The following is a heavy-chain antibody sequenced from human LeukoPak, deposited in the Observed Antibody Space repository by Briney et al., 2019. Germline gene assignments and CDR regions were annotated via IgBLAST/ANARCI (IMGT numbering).Heavy chain of an antibody. D-gene: IGHD1-1*01. CDR2: IYHSGST. CDR3: ARDSPPGPFPIPGTIDL. Sequence: PAETLSLTCAVSGYSISSGCYWGWIRQPPGKGLEWIGSIYHSGSTYYNPSLKSRVTISVDTSKNQFSPKLSSVTAADTAVHYCARDSPPGPFPIPGTIDLWGRGTLVTVSS. J-gene: IGHJ2*01. V-gene: IGHV4-38-2*02. CDR1: GYSISSGCY.